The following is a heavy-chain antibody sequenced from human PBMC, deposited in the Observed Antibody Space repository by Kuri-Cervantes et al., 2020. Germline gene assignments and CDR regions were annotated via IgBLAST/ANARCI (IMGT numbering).Heavy chain of an antibody. J-gene: IGHJ5*02. D-gene: IGHD3-10*01. V-gene: IGHV3-64*01. Sequence: ETLSLTCAASGFTFSSYAMHWVRQAPGKGLEYVSAISSNGGGTYYANSVKGRFTISRDNSKNTLYLQMGSLRAEDMAVYYCARAHYYGSGSLSWFDPWGQGTLVTVSS. CDR3: ARAHYYGSGSLSWFDP. CDR2: ISSNGGGT. CDR1: GFTFSSYA.